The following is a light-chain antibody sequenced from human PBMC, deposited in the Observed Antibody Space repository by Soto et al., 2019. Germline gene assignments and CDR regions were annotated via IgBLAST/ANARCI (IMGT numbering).Light chain of an antibody. CDR2: RGN. V-gene: IGLV1-47*01. J-gene: IGLJ1*01. CDR1: SSTIGRDY. Sequence: QSVLTQPPSVSGAPGQRVNISCSGSSSTIGRDYVYWYQQFPGTAPKLLIYRGNQRPSGVPDRFSGSKSGTSASLAISGLRSDDESDYYCVAWDDSLSGYVFGTGTKLTVL. CDR3: VAWDDSLSGYV.